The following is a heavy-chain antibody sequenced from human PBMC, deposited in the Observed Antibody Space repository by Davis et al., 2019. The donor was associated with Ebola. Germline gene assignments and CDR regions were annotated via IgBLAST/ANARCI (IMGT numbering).Heavy chain of an antibody. CDR1: GDTLTSYA. D-gene: IGHD2-21*02. J-gene: IGHJ6*04. Sequence: SVKVSCKAVGDTLTSYAMTWVRQAPGQGLEWMGGIIPVFRTANYAQKFQGRVTITADESTRTAYMELNGLRSEDTAVYYCAREPIVVVTALYYYYGMDVWGKGTTVTVSS. CDR2: IIPVFRTA. V-gene: IGHV1-69*13. CDR3: AREPIVVVTALYYYYGMDV.